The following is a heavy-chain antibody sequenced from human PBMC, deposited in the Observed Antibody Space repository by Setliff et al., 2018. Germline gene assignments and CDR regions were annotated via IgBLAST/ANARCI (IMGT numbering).Heavy chain of an antibody. D-gene: IGHD6-13*01. Sequence: TSETLSLTCAVSGGSISSSLYYWGWIRQPPGKGLEWIGSIYYSGSTNYNPSLKSRVTIAVDTSKNQFSLKLSAVTAADTAVYYCARGGRISYRPSTSWYILDSWGQGTLVTVSS. V-gene: IGHV4-39*07. CDR2: IYYSGST. CDR3: ARGGRISYRPSTSWYILDS. J-gene: IGHJ4*02. CDR1: GGSISSSLYY.